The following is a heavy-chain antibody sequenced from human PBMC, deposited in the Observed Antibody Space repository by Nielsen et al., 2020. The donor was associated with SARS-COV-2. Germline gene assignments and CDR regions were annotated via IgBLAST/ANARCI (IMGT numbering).Heavy chain of an antibody. CDR2: INAGNGNT. CDR1: GYTFTSYA. V-gene: IGHV1-3*01. CDR3: AREGYSYGCDY. Sequence: ASVKVSCKASGYTFTSYAMHWVRQAPGQRLEWMGWINAGNGNTKYSQKFQGRVTMTRDTSISTAYMELSRLRSDDTAVYYCAREGYSYGCDYWGQGTLVTVSS. J-gene: IGHJ4*02. D-gene: IGHD5-18*01.